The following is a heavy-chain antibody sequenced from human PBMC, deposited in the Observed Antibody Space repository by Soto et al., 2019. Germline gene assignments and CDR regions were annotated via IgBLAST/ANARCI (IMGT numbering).Heavy chain of an antibody. CDR2: ISGSGGST. CDR3: ARHSGYSSGWYGGGPYYYGMDV. Sequence: GGSLRLSCAASGFTFSSYAMSWVRQAPGKGLEWVSAISGSGGSTYYADSVKGRFTISRDNSKNTLYLQMNSLRAEDTAVYYCARHSGYSSGWYGGGPYYYGMDVWGQGTTVTVSS. CDR1: GFTFSSYA. V-gene: IGHV3-23*01. J-gene: IGHJ6*02. D-gene: IGHD6-19*01.